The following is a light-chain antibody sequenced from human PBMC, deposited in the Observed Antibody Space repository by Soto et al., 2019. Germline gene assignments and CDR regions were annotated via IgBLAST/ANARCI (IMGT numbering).Light chain of an antibody. CDR1: SSDVGSYNL. V-gene: IGLV2-23*01. CDR3: CSYAGSSTS. J-gene: IGLJ1*01. Sequence: QSALTQPASASGSPGQSITISCTGTSSDVGSYNLVSWYQQHPGKAPKLMIYEGSKRPSGVSNRFSGSKSGNTASLTISGLQAEDEADYYCCSYAGSSTSFGTGTKLTVL. CDR2: EGS.